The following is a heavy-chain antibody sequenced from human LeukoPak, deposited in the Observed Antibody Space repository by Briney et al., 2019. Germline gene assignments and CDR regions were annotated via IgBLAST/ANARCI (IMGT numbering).Heavy chain of an antibody. V-gene: IGHV4-31*03. CDR1: GGSISSGGYY. J-gene: IGHJ4*02. Sequence: SQTLSLTCTVSGGSISSGGYYWSWIRQHPGTGLEWIGYIYYSGSTYYNPSLKSRVTISVDTSKNQFSLKLSSVTAADTAVYYCARGAPRYDSSGYYHPVDYWGQGTLVTVSS. CDR3: ARGAPRYDSSGYYHPVDY. CDR2: IYYSGST. D-gene: IGHD3-22*01.